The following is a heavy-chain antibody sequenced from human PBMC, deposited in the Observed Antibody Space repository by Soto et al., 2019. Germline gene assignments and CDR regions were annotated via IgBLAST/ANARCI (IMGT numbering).Heavy chain of an antibody. CDR3: ARGITVTIRPYYFDY. CDR1: GYTFTSYG. CDR2: ISAYNGNT. V-gene: IGHV1-18*04. J-gene: IGHJ4*02. Sequence: QIELVQSGAEVKRPGASVKVSCKTSGYTFTSYGISWVRQAPGQGLEWMAWISAYNGNTNYAQQFQDRLTMTTDPSTSTAYMELRGPTSDDTAVYFCARGITVTIRPYYFDYGGQGTLVTVSS. D-gene: IGHD4-17*01.